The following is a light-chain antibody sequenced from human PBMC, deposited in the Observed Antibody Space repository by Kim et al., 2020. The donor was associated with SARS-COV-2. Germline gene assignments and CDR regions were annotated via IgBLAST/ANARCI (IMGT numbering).Light chain of an antibody. Sequence: ASVKLTCTLSSGNSSYDIAWQQQQPETGPRYLMKLNRDGSLSKGDGIPDRFSGSSSGAERYLTISSLQSEDEADYYCQTWGPGIRVFGGGTQLTVL. J-gene: IGLJ3*02. CDR1: SGNSSYD. V-gene: IGLV4-69*01. CDR3: QTWGPGIRV. CDR2: LNRDGSL.